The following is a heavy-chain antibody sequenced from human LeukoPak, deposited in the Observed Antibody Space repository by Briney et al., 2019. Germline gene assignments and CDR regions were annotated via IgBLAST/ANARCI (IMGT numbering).Heavy chain of an antibody. D-gene: IGHD4-17*01. CDR2: ISGSGGST. CDR1: GSTFSSYA. CDR3: ATDYGDYNYYYYGMDV. V-gene: IGHV3-23*01. J-gene: IGHJ6*02. Sequence: GGSLRLAWAASGSTFSSYAMSWARQAAGKGLEWVSSISGSGGSTYYADSVRGRFTISRDNSKNTLYLQMNSLRAEDTAVYYCATDYGDYNYYYYGMDVWGQGTTVTVSS.